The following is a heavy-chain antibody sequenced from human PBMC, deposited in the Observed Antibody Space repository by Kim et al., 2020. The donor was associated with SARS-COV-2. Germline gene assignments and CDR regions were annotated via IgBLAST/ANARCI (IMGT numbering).Heavy chain of an antibody. V-gene: IGHV3-74*01. Sequence: TSYADSVKGRCTISRDNAKNTLYLEMNSLSAEDTAVYYCARDVNLGLDVRVQGTTVTVSS. CDR2: T. CDR3: ARDVNLGLDV. D-gene: IGHD5-12*01. J-gene: IGHJ6*02.